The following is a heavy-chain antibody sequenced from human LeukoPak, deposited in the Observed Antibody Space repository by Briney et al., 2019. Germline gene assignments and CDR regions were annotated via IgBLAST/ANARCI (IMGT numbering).Heavy chain of an antibody. CDR2: ISRSGSTK. J-gene: IGHJ6*03. D-gene: IGHD2-15*01. CDR3: ARVLRYCSGGNCYSGGLGYMDV. CDR1: GFTFGDYA. V-gene: IGHV3-11*01. Sequence: GGSLRLSCTASGFTFGDYAMSWIRQAPGKGLEWVSSISRSGSTKYYADSVKGRFTISRDNAKNSLFLQMNSLRAEDTAVYYCARVLRYCSGGNCYSGGLGYMDVWGKGTTVTISS.